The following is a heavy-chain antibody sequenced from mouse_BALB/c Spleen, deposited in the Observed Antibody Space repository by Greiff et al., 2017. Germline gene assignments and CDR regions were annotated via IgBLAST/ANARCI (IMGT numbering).Heavy chain of an antibody. D-gene: IGHD1-1*01. CDR3: ARHYGSSPYAMDY. CDR1: GFTFSSFG. V-gene: IGHV5-17*02. J-gene: IGHJ4*01. Sequence: EVHLVESGGGLVQPGGSRKLSCAASGFTFSSFGMHWVRQAPEKGLEWVAYISSGSSTIYYADTVKGRFTISRDNPKNTLFLQLTNLRSEDTAMYYSARHYGSSPYAMDYWGQGTSVTVSA. CDR2: ISSGSSTI.